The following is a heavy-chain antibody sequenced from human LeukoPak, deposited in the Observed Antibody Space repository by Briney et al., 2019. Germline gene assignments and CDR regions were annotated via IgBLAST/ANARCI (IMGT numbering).Heavy chain of an antibody. CDR3: ARTFDFRAPRATDV. CDR1: GGSISSGDYY. J-gene: IGHJ6*04. CDR2: IYYSGST. V-gene: IGHV4-30-4*08. Sequence: SQTLSLTCTVSGGSISSGDYYWSWIRQPSGKGLEWIGYIYYSGSTYYNPSLKSRISMSIDTSNNQFSLKLASVTAADTAVFYCARTFDFRAPRATDVWGKGTTVIVSS. D-gene: IGHD3-9*01.